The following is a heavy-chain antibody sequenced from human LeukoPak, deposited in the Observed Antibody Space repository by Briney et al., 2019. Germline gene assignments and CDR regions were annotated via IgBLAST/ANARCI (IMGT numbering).Heavy chain of an antibody. J-gene: IGHJ3*02. CDR3: ARHTPGLIVGATGDAFDI. Sequence: SETLSLTCTVSGGSISSYYWSWIRQPPGEGLEWIGYIYYSGSTNYNPSLKSRVTISVDTSKNQFSLKLSSVTAADTAVYYCARHTPGLIVGATGDAFDIWGQGTMVTVSS. V-gene: IGHV4-59*08. CDR2: IYYSGST. CDR1: GGSISSYY. D-gene: IGHD1-26*01.